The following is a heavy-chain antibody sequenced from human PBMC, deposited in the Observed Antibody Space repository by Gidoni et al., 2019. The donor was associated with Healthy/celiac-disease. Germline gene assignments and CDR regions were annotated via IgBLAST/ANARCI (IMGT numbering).Heavy chain of an antibody. Sequence: QVQLVESGGGGVQHGRSLRLSCAASGFSSRSYALHWVRQAPGKGLEWVAVISYDGSNKYYADSVKGRFTISRDNSKNTLYLQMNRLRAEDTAVYYCARDLKDIVATIRGWYYYGMDVWGQGTTVTVSS. J-gene: IGHJ6*02. CDR1: GFSSRSYA. CDR2: ISYDGSNK. V-gene: IGHV3-30-3*01. D-gene: IGHD5-12*01. CDR3: ARDLKDIVATIRGWYYYGMDV.